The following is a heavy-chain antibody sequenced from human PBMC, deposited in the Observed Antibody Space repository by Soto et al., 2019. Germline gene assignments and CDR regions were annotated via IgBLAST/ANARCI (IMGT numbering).Heavy chain of an antibody. CDR3: AREGYYYDSSGYSHFDY. V-gene: IGHV1-18*04. Sequence: GASVKVSCKASGYTFTSYGISWVLQAPGQGLEWMGWISAYNGNTNYAQKLQGRVTMTTDTSTSTAYMELRSLRSDDTAVYYCAREGYYYDSSGYSHFDYWGQGTLVTVSS. D-gene: IGHD3-22*01. J-gene: IGHJ4*02. CDR2: ISAYNGNT. CDR1: GYTFTSYG.